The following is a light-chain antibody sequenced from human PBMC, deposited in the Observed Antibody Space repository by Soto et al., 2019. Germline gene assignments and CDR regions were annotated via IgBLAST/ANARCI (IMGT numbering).Light chain of an antibody. CDR1: QSVSSN. CDR2: GAS. Sequence: EIVMTQSPATLSVSPGERATLSCRASQSVSSNLGWYQQKPGQAPRLLIYGASTRATGIPARFSGSGSGTEFTLTISSLQSEDFAVYYCQQYNKWSTFVQGTKLEIK. CDR3: QQYNKWST. J-gene: IGKJ2*02. V-gene: IGKV3-15*01.